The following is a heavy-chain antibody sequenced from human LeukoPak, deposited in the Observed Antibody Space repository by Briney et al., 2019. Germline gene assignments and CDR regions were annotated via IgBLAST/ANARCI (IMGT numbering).Heavy chain of an antibody. CDR1: GFTVSSNY. CDR2: IYSGGST. V-gene: IGHV3-66*02. CDR3: ARTGYYYDSSGYYYLDY. J-gene: IGHJ4*02. D-gene: IGHD3-22*01. Sequence: GGSLRLSCAASGFTVSSNYMSWVRQAPGKGLEWVSVIYSGGSTYYADSVKGRFTISRDNSKNTLYLQMNSLRAEDTAVYYCARTGYYYDSSGYYYLDYWGQGTLVTVSS.